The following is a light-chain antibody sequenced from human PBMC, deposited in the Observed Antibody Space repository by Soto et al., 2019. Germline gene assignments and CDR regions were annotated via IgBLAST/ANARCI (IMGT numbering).Light chain of an antibody. V-gene: IGLV2-14*01. CDR2: EVS. CDR3: SSYTTSSTLV. Sequence: QSVLTQPASVSGSPGQSITITCTGTSSDIGVYNYVSWYQQHPGKAPKLVICEVSNRPSGVSSRFSGSKSGSTASLTISGLQAEDEADYYCSSYTTSSTLVFGGGTKLTVL. J-gene: IGLJ3*02. CDR1: SSDIGVYNY.